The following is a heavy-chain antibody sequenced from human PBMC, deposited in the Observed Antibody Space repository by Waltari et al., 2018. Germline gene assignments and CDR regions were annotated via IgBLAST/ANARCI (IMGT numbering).Heavy chain of an antibody. V-gene: IGHV4-30-2*01. CDR2: IYHSGST. CDR1: GGSISSGGYS. J-gene: IGHJ5*02. Sequence: QLQLQESGSGLVKPSQTLSLTCAVSGGSISSGGYSWSWIRQPPGKGLEWIGYIYHSGSTYYNPSLKSRVTIAVDRSKNQFSLKLSSVTAADTAVYYCARAQIAAPGWFDPWGQGTLVTVSS. CDR3: ARAQIAAPGWFDP. D-gene: IGHD6-6*01.